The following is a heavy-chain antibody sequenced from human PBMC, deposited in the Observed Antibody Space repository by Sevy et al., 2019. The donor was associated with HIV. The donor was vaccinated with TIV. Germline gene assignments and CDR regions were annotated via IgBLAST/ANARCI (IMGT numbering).Heavy chain of an antibody. Sequence: ASVKVSCKASGYTFTTYDINWVRQATGQGLEWMGWMNPNSGNTGDTQKFQGRVTMTRDTSISTAYMELSSLTSEDTAVYYCARAPTSGSTFYQHWGQGSLVTVSS. D-gene: IGHD1-26*01. J-gene: IGHJ1*01. CDR2: MNPNSGNT. CDR3: ARAPTSGSTFYQH. CDR1: GYTFTTYD. V-gene: IGHV1-8*01.